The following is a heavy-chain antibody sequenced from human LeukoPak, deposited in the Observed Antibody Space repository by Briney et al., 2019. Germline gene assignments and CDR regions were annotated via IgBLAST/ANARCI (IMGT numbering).Heavy chain of an antibody. V-gene: IGHV1-18*01. D-gene: IGHD3-3*01. CDR2: ISAYNGNT. Sequence: GASVKVSCKASGYTFTSYGITWVRQAPGQGLEWMGWISAYNGNTNYAQKLQGRVTMTTDTSTSTAYMELRSLRSDDTAVYYCARNPSYYDFWSGYYAHDNYYYYMDVWGKGTTVTVSS. J-gene: IGHJ6*03. CDR1: GYTFTSYG. CDR3: ARNPSYYDFWSGYYAHDNYYYYMDV.